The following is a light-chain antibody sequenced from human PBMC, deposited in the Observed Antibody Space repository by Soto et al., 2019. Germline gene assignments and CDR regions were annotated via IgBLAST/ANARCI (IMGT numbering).Light chain of an antibody. CDR2: KAS. V-gene: IGKV1-5*03. CDR1: QTISSW. J-gene: IGKJ1*01. CDR3: QQYNSYSEA. Sequence: IPMTQSPSTLSGYVGDRVTITCRASQTISSWLAWYQQKPGKAPKLLIYKASTLKSGVPSRFSGSGSGTEFTLTVSSLQPDDFATYYCQQYNSYSEAFGQGTKVDI.